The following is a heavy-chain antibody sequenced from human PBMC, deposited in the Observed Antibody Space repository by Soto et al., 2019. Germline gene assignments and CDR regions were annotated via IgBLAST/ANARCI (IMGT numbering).Heavy chain of an antibody. D-gene: IGHD3-3*01. CDR3: AKHSTTYDSWSGAVKGAFDV. J-gene: IGHJ3*01. Sequence: GGSLRLSCAASGFTFSSYALTWVRQAPGKGLEWVSGISDGGDSTHYADSVKGRFTVSRDNSKNTLYLQINSLRAEDTAVYYCAKHSTTYDSWSGAVKGAFDVWGQGTMVTVSS. V-gene: IGHV3-23*01. CDR1: GFTFSSYA. CDR2: ISDGGDST.